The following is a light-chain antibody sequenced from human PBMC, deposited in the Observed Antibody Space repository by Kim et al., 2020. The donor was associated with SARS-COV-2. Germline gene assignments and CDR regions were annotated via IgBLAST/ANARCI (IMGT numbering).Light chain of an antibody. V-gene: IGLV2-18*02. CDR2: ELS. J-gene: IGLJ1*01. CDR3: TSYTSSNTYV. CDR1: SSDVVGYNR. Sequence: QSALTQPPSVSGSPGQSVAISCTGTSSDVVGYNRVSWYQHPPGTAPKLIIYELSHRPSGVPDRFSGSQSGNTASLTISGLQAEDEADYYCTSYTSSNTYVFGSGTKVTVL.